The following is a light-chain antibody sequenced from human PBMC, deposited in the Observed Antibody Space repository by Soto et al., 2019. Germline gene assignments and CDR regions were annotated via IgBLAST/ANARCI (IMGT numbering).Light chain of an antibody. J-gene: IGKJ5*01. Sequence: DIQMTQSPSSLSASVGDRVTITCQASRDIGKFLNWFQEKPGKAPKLLIYDASNLQTGVASRLSGSGSGTDITGTTANLQPEDFPTYDGPRYYSLPPTCSQGTRLEIK. V-gene: IGKV1-33*01. CDR3: PRYYSLPPT. CDR1: RDIGKF. CDR2: DAS.